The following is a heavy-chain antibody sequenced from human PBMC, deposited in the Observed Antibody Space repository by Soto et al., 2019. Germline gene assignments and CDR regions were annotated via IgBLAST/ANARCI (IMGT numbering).Heavy chain of an antibody. V-gene: IGHV4-39*01. CDR3: ARQYYYDSSGYSGQFDY. D-gene: IGHD3-22*01. CDR1: GGSISSSSYY. CDR2: IYYSGST. J-gene: IGHJ4*02. Sequence: XETLSLTCTVSGGSISSSSYYWGWIRQPPGKGLEWIGSIYYSGSTYYNPSLKSRVTISVDTSKNQFSLKLSSVTAADTAVYYCARQYYYDSSGYSGQFDYWGQGTLVTVSS.